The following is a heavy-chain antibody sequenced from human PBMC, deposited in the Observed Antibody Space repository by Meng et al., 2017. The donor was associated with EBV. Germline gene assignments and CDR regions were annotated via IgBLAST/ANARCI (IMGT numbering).Heavy chain of an antibody. CDR2: MNPNSGNT. Sequence: RVQSGAEVKKTGASVKVSCKASRYTVTSYNIHWVRQATGQGLEWMGWMNPNSGNTVYAQKFQGRVTMTRNTSISTAYMELSSLRSEDTAVYYCARGVGTIFGVVIKNWFDPWGQGTLVTVSS. D-gene: IGHD3-3*01. J-gene: IGHJ5*02. CDR3: ARGVGTIFGVVIKNWFDP. V-gene: IGHV1-8*01. CDR1: RYTVTSYN.